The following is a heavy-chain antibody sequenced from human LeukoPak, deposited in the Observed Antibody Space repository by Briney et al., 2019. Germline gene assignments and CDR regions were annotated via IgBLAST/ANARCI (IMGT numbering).Heavy chain of an antibody. CDR1: GYTFTSYA. V-gene: IGHV1-3*01. D-gene: IGHD4-17*01. CDR3: ARADYGYGDYVDRRYFDY. Sequence: ASVKVSCKASGYTFTSYAMHWVRQAPGQRLEWMGWINAGNGNTKYSQKFQGRVTITRDTSASTAYMELSSLRSEDTAVYYCARADYGYGDYVDRRYFDYWGQGTLVTVSS. CDR2: INAGNGNT. J-gene: IGHJ4*02.